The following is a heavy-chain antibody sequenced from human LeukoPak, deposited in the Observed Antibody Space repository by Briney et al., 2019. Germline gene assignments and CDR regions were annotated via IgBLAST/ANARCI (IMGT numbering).Heavy chain of an antibody. J-gene: IGHJ4*02. CDR1: GFTFSSYS. D-gene: IGHD3-10*01. CDR3: ARDRRFGELRGYYFDY. V-gene: IGHV3-21*01. CDR2: ISSSSSYI. Sequence: GGSLRLSCAASGFTFSSYSMNWVRQAPGKGLEWVSSISSSSSYIYYADSVKGRFTISRDNAKNSLYLQMNSLRAEDTAVYYCARDRRFGELRGYYFDYWGQGTLVTVSS.